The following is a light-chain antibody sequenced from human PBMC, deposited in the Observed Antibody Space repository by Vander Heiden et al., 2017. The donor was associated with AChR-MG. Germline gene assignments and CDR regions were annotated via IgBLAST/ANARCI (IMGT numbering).Light chain of an antibody. J-gene: IGKJ1*01. Sequence: EIVLTQSPGNLSLSPGDRATLPCGASQSVRSNHLAWYQQKPCLAPRLLIYDASSRATGSPDRFSGSGSGTDFALTISRRVPEDFAVYYCQQDGSSPRTFGQGTKVEIK. V-gene: IGKV3D-20*01. CDR1: QSVRSNH. CDR3: QQDGSSPRT. CDR2: DAS.